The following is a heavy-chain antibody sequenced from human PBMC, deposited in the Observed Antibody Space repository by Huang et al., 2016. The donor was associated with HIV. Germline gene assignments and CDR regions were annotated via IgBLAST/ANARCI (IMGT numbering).Heavy chain of an antibody. V-gene: IGHV3-21*01. J-gene: IGHJ5*02. CDR2: ITASSSFK. CDR1: GFSFDSFA. CDR3: VRENYGSGSTLHWFDP. Sequence: DVQLVESGGGLVKPGGSLRLSCAACGFSFDSFAMHWVRQAPGKVLGWVAYITASSSFKDDAVSLTGPFTVSGDNAKNSLYLQMNSLRPEDTAVYYCVRENYGSGSTLHWFDPWGQGTLVTVSS. D-gene: IGHD3-10*01.